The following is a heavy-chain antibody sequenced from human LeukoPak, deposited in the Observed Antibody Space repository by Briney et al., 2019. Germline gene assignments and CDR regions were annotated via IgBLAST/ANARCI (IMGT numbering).Heavy chain of an antibody. D-gene: IGHD6-13*01. Sequence: GGSLTLLCAPSGFTHSSHWKSWLRQAPGKGLECVANIKQDRSEKYYVHSMKGRFTISRDNCKNSLYLQMNRLRAEDTAVYYCAGEGIAAANYYYNHMDVWAKGTTVTVSS. J-gene: IGHJ6*03. CDR2: IKQDRSEK. CDR1: GFTHSSHW. V-gene: IGHV3-7*01. CDR3: AGEGIAAANYYYNHMDV.